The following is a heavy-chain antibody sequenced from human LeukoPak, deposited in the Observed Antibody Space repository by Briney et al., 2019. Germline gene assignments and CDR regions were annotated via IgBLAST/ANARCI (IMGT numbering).Heavy chain of an antibody. J-gene: IGHJ4*02. Sequence: GGSLRLSCAASGFTVSGTHMSWVRQAPGKGLEWVSAIYTGGTTYYSDSVEGRFTISRDKSKNTLYLQMDSLRVEDTAIYYCARDQATSGGGLDSWGQGTLVTVSS. CDR3: ARDQATSGGGLDS. CDR1: GFTVSGTH. D-gene: IGHD3-16*01. V-gene: IGHV3-53*01. CDR2: IYTGGTT.